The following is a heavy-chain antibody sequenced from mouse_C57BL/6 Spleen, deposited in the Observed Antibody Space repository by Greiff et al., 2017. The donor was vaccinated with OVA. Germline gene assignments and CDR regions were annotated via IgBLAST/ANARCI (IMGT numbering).Heavy chain of an antibody. D-gene: IGHD2-4*01. CDR1: GFTFTDYY. CDR3: ARYYDYDDLYYAMDY. J-gene: IGHJ4*01. CDR2: IRNKANGYTT. Sequence: EVHLVESGGGLVQPGGSLSLSCAASGFTFTDYYMSWVRQPPGKALEWLGFIRNKANGYTTEYSASVKGRFTISRDNSQSILYLQMNALRAEDSATYYCARYYDYDDLYYAMDYWGQGTSVTVSS. V-gene: IGHV7-3*01.